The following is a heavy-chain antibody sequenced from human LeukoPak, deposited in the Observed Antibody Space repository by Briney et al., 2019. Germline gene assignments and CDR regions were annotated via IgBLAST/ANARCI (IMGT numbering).Heavy chain of an antibody. CDR2: MNPNSGNT. D-gene: IGHD6-13*01. J-gene: IGHJ4*02. CDR3: AKAPRNSSTMLDY. Sequence: GASVKVSCKASGYTFTSYDINWVRQAPGQGLEWMGWMNPNSGNTGYAQKFQGRVTMTRNTSISTAYMELSSLRSEDTAVYYCAKAPRNSSTMLDYWGQGTLVTVSS. CDR1: GYTFTSYD. V-gene: IGHV1-8*01.